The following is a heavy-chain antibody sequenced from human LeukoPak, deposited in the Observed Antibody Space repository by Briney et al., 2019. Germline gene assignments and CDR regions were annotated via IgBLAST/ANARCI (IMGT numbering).Heavy chain of an antibody. CDR1: GFTFSSYG. V-gene: IGHV3-30*18. J-gene: IGHJ4*02. Sequence: PGGSLRLSCAASGFTFSSYGMHWVRQAPGKGPEWVAVISYDGSNKYYADSVKGRFTISRDNSKNTMDLQMNSLRAEDTAVYYCAKGRGYTYIPTHFDYWGQGTLVTVSS. CDR2: ISYDGSNK. D-gene: IGHD5-18*01. CDR3: AKGRGYTYIPTHFDY.